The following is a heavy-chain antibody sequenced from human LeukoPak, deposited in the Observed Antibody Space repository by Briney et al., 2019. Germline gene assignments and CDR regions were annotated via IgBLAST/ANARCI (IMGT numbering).Heavy chain of an antibody. CDR1: GFPFTSYF. D-gene: IGHD3-10*01. CDR2: INPRGDST. V-gene: IGHV1-46*01. Sequence: ASVKVSCKASGFPFTSYFLHWVRQAPGQGLEWVGVINPRGDSTNYAQKFQGRVTMTRDTSTSTVYMELSSLRSEDTAMYYCARDTSNYNSWWLDPWGQGTLVTVSS. J-gene: IGHJ5*02. CDR3: ARDTSNYNSWWLDP.